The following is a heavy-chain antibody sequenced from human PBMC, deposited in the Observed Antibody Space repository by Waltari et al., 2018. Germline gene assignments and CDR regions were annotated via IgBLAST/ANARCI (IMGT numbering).Heavy chain of an antibody. CDR3: ARTSTRDFYYMDV. CDR1: GYDFSTYW. V-gene: IGHV5-10-1*01. Sequence: EVQLVQSGAEVKKPGESLRISCEGSGYDFSTYWITWVRHMPGKGLEWMGRIDPGDSYTHYSPSFRGHVTISVDRSISTAYIQWSGLRASDTAIYYCARTSTRDFYYMDVWGKGTTVTVSS. J-gene: IGHJ6*03. D-gene: IGHD1-1*01. CDR2: IDPGDSYT.